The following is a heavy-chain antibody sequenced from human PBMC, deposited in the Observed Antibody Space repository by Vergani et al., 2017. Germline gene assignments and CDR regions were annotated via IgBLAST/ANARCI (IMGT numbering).Heavy chain of an antibody. J-gene: IGHJ4*02. Sequence: EVQLVESGGGLVKPGGSLRVSCSASGFTFSSYAMHWVRQAPGKGLEYVSAISSDGATTYYTDSVKGRFTISRDNSKNTLYLQMSSLRAEDTAVYYCVKDRDDFWSGYFDYWGQGTLVTVSS. V-gene: IGHV3-64D*06. CDR2: ISSDGATT. D-gene: IGHD3-3*01. CDR3: VKDRDDFWSGYFDY. CDR1: GFTFSSYA.